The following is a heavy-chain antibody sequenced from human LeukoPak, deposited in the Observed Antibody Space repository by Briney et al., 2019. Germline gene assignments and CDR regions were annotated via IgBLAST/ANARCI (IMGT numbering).Heavy chain of an antibody. Sequence: GGSLRLSCAASGFIFSSYAMGWVRQAPGKGLEWVSDISGSGASTYYADSVKGRFTISRDNSKNTLYLQMNSLRAEDTAVYYCAKSRATSSWYGADWGQGTLVPVSS. CDR2: ISGSGAST. V-gene: IGHV3-23*01. D-gene: IGHD6-13*01. J-gene: IGHJ4*02. CDR3: AKSRATSSWYGAD. CDR1: GFIFSSYA.